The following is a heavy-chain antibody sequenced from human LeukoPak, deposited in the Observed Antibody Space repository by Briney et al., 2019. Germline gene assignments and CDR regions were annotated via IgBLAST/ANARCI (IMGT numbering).Heavy chain of an antibody. CDR3: ARGWRNFDY. J-gene: IGHJ4*02. CDR2: ISYDGSNK. V-gene: IGHV3-30-3*01. CDR1: GFTFSSYA. Sequence: GGSLRLSCAASGFTFSSYAMHWVRQAPGKGLEWVAVISYDGSNKYYADSVKGRFTISRDNSKNTLYVQTNSLRAEDTAVYYCARGWRNFDYWGQGTLVTVSS. D-gene: IGHD3-3*01.